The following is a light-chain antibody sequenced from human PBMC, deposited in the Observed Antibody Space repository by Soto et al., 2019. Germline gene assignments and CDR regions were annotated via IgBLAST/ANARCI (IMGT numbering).Light chain of an antibody. CDR2: EVS. Sequence: QSALTQPASVSGSPGQSITISCTGTNSDVGTYHLVSWYQQHPGKAPKLMIYEVSKRPSGVSNRFSGSKSGNTASLTISGLQAEDEGDYYCCSYAGSSTYVFGTGTKLTV. CDR1: NSDVGTYHL. V-gene: IGLV2-23*02. CDR3: CSYAGSSTYV. J-gene: IGLJ1*01.